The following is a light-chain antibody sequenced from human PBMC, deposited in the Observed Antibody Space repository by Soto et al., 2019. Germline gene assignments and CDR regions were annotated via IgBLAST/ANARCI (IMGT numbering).Light chain of an antibody. Sequence: DIQMTQSPSTLSASVGDRVTITCRASQSISSWLAWYQQKPGKAPKLLIYKASTLQSGVPSRFSGSGSGTEFTLDISSLQPDDSATYYCQQYNDNWTFGEGTKVEIK. CDR1: QSISSW. CDR3: QQYNDNWT. CDR2: KAS. J-gene: IGKJ1*01. V-gene: IGKV1-5*03.